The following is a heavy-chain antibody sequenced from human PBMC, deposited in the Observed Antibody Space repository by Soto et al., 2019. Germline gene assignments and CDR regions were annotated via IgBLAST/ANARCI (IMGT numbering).Heavy chain of an antibody. D-gene: IGHD6-6*01. Sequence: QVQLQESGPGLVSPLGTLSLTCAVSGGSINTDSWWTWVRQPPGKGLEWIGEIHRSRGTNYNSSLKSRVTISIDRSTNHFSLRLYSVTAADTAVYYCASREEARPFWGQGTLVNVSS. CDR3: ASREEARPF. V-gene: IGHV4-4*02. J-gene: IGHJ4*02. CDR2: IHRSRGT. CDR1: GGSINTDSW.